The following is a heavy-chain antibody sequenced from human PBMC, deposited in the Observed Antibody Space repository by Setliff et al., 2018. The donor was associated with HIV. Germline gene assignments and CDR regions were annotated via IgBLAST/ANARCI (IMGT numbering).Heavy chain of an antibody. Sequence: ASVKVSCKASGYTLSTYGISWVRQAPGQGLEWMGWISAHSGYAKSAQKFQGGVTMDTDTSTNTAYMELKSLRSDDTAVYYCARDPQDTRGWYIYYFDYWGQGTLVTVSS. CDR1: GYTLSTYG. J-gene: IGHJ4*02. D-gene: IGHD6-19*01. V-gene: IGHV1-18*01. CDR3: ARDPQDTRGWYIYYFDY. CDR2: ISAHSGYA.